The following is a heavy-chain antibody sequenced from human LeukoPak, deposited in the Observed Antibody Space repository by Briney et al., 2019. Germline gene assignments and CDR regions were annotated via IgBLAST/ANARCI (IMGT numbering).Heavy chain of an antibody. Sequence: PGGSLRLSCAASGSTFSSYSMNWVRQAPGKGLEWVSSISSSSSYIYYADSVKGRFTISRDNAKNSLYLQMNSLRAEDTAVYYCARASGTQLVDAFDIWGQGTMVTVSS. CDR1: GSTFSSYS. D-gene: IGHD6-13*01. CDR2: ISSSSSYI. CDR3: ARASGTQLVDAFDI. J-gene: IGHJ3*02. V-gene: IGHV3-21*01.